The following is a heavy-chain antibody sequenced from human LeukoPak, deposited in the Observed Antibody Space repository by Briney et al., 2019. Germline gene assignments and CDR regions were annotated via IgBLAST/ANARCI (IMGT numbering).Heavy chain of an antibody. Sequence: GRSLRLSCAASGFTFSNYGMHWVRQAPGKGLEWVAVIWYDGSKKYYADSVKGRFTISRDDSKNTLYLQMNSLRAEDTAVYSCARDLGHYGSSSGSRFDYWGRGTLVTVSS. V-gene: IGHV3-33*01. CDR2: IWYDGSKK. CDR1: GFTFSNYG. J-gene: IGHJ4*02. CDR3: ARDLGHYGSSSGSRFDY. D-gene: IGHD6-6*01.